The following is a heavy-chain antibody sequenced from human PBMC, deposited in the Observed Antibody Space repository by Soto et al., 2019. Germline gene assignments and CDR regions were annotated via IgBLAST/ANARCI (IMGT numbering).Heavy chain of an antibody. Sequence: EVQLVESGGGLVQPGGSLRLSCAASGFTFSSYSMNWVRQAPGKGLEWVSYISSSSSTIYYADSVKGRFTISRDKAKNSLYLQMNSLRDEDTAVYYCARDRISKHGSGEGRGCLNSWGQGTLVTVSS. J-gene: IGHJ4*02. D-gene: IGHD3-10*01. CDR3: ARDRISKHGSGEGRGCLNS. V-gene: IGHV3-48*02. CDR1: GFTFSSYS. CDR2: ISSSSSTI.